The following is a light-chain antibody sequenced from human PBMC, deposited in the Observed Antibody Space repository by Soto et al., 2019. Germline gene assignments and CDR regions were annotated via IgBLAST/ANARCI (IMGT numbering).Light chain of an antibody. J-gene: IGKJ4*01. Sequence: DIQITQSPSTLSASVGDRVTITCRASQSISSWLAWYQQKPGKAPKLLLYKASSLESGVPSRSSGSGSGTVFTLTISGLQPDDFAAYYCQEDNSYSPLTFGGGTKVEIK. V-gene: IGKV1-5*03. CDR2: KAS. CDR1: QSISSW. CDR3: QEDNSYSPLT.